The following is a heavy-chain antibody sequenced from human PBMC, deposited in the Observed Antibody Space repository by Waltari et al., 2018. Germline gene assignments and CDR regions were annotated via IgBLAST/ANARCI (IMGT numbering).Heavy chain of an antibody. Sequence: QVQLQESGPGLVKPSQTLSLPCTVSGGSISSGGYYWSWIRQHPGKGLEWIGYIYYRGSTYYNPSLKSLVTISVDTSKNQFSLKLSSVTAADTAVYYCARYGDYCDAFDIWGQGTMVTVSS. CDR1: GGSISSGGYY. CDR2: IYYRGST. V-gene: IGHV4-31*01. D-gene: IGHD4-17*01. J-gene: IGHJ3*02. CDR3: ARYGDYCDAFDI.